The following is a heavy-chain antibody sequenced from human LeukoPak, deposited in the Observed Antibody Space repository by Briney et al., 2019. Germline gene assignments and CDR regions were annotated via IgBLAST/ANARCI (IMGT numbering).Heavy chain of an antibody. CDR2: IRYDGSNK. CDR1: GFTFSSYA. D-gene: IGHD5-12*01. CDR3: AKGLPPIVATITSDY. V-gene: IGHV3-30*02. J-gene: IGHJ4*02. Sequence: GGSLRLSCAASGFTFSSYAMSWVRQAPGKGLEWVAFIRYDGSNKYYADSVKGRFTISRDNSKNTLYLQMNSLRAEDTAVYYCAKGLPPIVATITSDYWGQGTLVTVSS.